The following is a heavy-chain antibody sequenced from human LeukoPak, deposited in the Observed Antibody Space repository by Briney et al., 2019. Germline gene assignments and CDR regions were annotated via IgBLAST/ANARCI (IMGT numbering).Heavy chain of an antibody. D-gene: IGHD6-6*01. V-gene: IGHV3-21*01. Sequence: PGGSLRLSCAASGFTFSSYSMNWVRQAPGKGLEWVSSISSSSRYIYYADSVKGRFTISRDNAKNSLYLQMNSLRAEDTAVYYCAGGSSSSFRSFDYWGQGTLVTVSS. CDR3: AGGSSSSFRSFDY. CDR2: ISSSSRYI. CDR1: GFTFSSYS. J-gene: IGHJ4*02.